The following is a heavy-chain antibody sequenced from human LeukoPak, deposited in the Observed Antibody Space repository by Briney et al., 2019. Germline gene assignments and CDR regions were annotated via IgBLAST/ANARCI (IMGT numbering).Heavy chain of an antibody. J-gene: IGHJ4*02. CDR2: INPNSGGT. CDR3: ARVPMVRGVIRYFDY. CDR1: GYTFTGYY. D-gene: IGHD3-10*01. V-gene: IGHV1-2*02. Sequence: GASVKVSCTASGYTFTGYYMHWVRQAPGQGLEWMGWINPNSGGTNYAQKFQGRVTMTRDTSISTAYMELSRLRSDDTAVYYCARVPMVRGVIRYFDYWGQGTLVTVSS.